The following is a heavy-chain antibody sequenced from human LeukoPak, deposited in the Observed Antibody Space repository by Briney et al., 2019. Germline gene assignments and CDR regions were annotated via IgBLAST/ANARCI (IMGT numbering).Heavy chain of an antibody. V-gene: IGHV3-74*01. CDR3: ASLAHDVVILPVADY. CDR2: INTDGSYI. D-gene: IGHD2-2*01. J-gene: IGHJ4*02. CDR1: GFTFSNYW. Sequence: GGSLRLSCAASGFTFSNYWMFWVRQAPGKGLVWVSRINTDGSYISYADSVKGRFTISRDNAKNTLYLQMNSLRAEDTAVYYCASLAHDVVILPVADYWGQGTLVTVSS.